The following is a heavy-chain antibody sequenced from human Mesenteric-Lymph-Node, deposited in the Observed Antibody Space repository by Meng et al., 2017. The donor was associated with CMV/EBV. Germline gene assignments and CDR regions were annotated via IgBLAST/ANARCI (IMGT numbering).Heavy chain of an antibody. CDR3: ARDKSQDSYGSGSYYNFDY. J-gene: IGHJ4*02. CDR2: INPMFGPA. V-gene: IGHV1-69*06. D-gene: IGHD3-10*01. Sequence: RSHAITWVRQAPGRGLEWMGGINPMFGPARYAQKFQDRVTITADRSTSTAYMELSSLRSEDTAVYYCARDKSQDSYGSGSYYNFDYWGQGTLVTVSS. CDR1: RSHA.